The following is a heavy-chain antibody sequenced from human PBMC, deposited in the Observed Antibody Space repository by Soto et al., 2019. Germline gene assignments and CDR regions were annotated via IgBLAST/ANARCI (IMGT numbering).Heavy chain of an antibody. J-gene: IGHJ5*02. V-gene: IGHV1-69*06. CDR1: GGTFSSYA. Sequence: SVKVSCKASGGTFSSYAISWVRQAPGQGLEWMGGIIPIFGTANYAQKFQGRVTITADKSTSTAYMELSSLRSEDTAVYYCARGYYDFWSGYLQYNWYDPWGQGTLVTVSS. CDR3: ARGYYDFWSGYLQYNWYDP. CDR2: IIPIFGTA. D-gene: IGHD3-3*01.